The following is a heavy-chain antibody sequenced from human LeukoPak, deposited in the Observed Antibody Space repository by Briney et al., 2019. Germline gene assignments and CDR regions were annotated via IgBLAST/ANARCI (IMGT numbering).Heavy chain of an antibody. CDR1: GFSFSTDW. Sequence: GGSLRLSCVASGFSFSTDWMHWVRQAPGKGLEWVSSISSSSSYIYYADSVKGRFTISRDNAKNSLYLQMNSLRAEDTAVYYCARDLSGYMDVWGKGTTVTVSS. V-gene: IGHV3-21*01. CDR2: ISSSSSYI. D-gene: IGHD3-10*01. J-gene: IGHJ6*03. CDR3: ARDLSGYMDV.